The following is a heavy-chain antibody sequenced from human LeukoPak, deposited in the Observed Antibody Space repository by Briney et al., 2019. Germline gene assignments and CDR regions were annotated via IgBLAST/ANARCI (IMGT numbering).Heavy chain of an antibody. CDR1: GFTFSSYA. CDR3: AREMIVVVTASLDY. CDR2: ISGSGGST. J-gene: IGHJ4*02. D-gene: IGHD2-21*02. Sequence: GGSLRLSCAASGFTFSSYAMSWVRQAPGKGLEWVSGISGSGGSTYYADSVKGRFTISRDNSKNTLYLQMNSLRAEDTAVYYCAREMIVVVTASLDYWGQGTLVTVSS. V-gene: IGHV3-23*01.